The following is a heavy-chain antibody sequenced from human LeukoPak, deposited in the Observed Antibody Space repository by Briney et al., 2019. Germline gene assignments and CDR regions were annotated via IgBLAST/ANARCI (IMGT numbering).Heavy chain of an antibody. J-gene: IGHJ4*02. CDR1: GGSISNYY. D-gene: IGHD3-10*01. Sequence: SETLSLTCTVSGGSISNYYWNWIRQPPGKGLEWIGYIYYSGSTNYNPSLKSRVTISVDTSKNQFSLKLSSVTAADTAVYYCARSELLWFGGVNSGFDYWGQGTLVTVSS. CDR2: IYYSGST. V-gene: IGHV4-59*01. CDR3: ARSELLWFGGVNSGFDY.